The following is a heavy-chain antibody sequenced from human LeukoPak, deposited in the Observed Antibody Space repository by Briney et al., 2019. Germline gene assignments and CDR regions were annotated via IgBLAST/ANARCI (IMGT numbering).Heavy chain of an antibody. CDR1: GFTFSSYS. V-gene: IGHV3-21*01. Sequence: GGSLRLSCAASGFTFSSYSVNWVRQAPGKGLEWVSSISSSSSYIYYADSVKGRFTISKDNAKNSLYLQMNSLRAEDTAVYYCARSLPPDYYDSSGYRYGMDVWGQGTTVTVSS. CDR2: ISSSSSYI. J-gene: IGHJ6*02. CDR3: ARSLPPDYYDSSGYRYGMDV. D-gene: IGHD3-22*01.